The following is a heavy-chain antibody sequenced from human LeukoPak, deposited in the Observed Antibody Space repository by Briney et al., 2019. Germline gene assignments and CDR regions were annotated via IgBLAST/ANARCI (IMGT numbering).Heavy chain of an antibody. CDR2: INSDGSST. V-gene: IGHV3-74*01. Sequence: PGGSLRLSCAASGFTFSSYWMHWVRQAPGKGLVWVSRINSDGSSTSYADSVKGRFTISRDNAKNKLYLQMNSLRAEDTAVYYCARRGQDCSSTSCYAGAFDYWGQGTLVAVSS. CDR3: ARRGQDCSSTSCYAGAFDY. D-gene: IGHD2-2*01. CDR1: GFTFSSYW. J-gene: IGHJ4*02.